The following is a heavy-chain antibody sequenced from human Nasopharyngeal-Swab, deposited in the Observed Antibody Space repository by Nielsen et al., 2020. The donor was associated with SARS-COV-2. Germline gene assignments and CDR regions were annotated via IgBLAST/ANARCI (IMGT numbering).Heavy chain of an antibody. J-gene: IGHJ3*02. CDR2: IYWDDDK. Sequence: TLSLTCTVSGGSISISSYYWGWIRQPPGKALEWLALIYWDDDKRYSPSLKSRLTITKDTSKNQVVLTMTNMDPVDTATYYCAHRMVIFDAFDIWGQGTMVTVSS. V-gene: IGHV2-5*02. D-gene: IGHD2-21*01. CDR3: AHRMVIFDAFDI. CDR1: GGSISISSYY.